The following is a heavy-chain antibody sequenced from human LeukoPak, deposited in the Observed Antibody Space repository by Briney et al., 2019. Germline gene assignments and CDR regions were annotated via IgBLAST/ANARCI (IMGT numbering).Heavy chain of an antibody. Sequence: PGGSLRLSCVASGFSFDDYAMHWVRQAPGKGLEWVSGINWNGGSVGYADSVKGRFTISRDNSKNTLYLQMNSLRAEDTAVYYCARGVNYYDSSGYSYWGQGTLVTVSS. CDR1: GFSFDDYA. CDR2: INWNGGSV. CDR3: ARGVNYYDSSGYSY. D-gene: IGHD3-22*01. J-gene: IGHJ4*02. V-gene: IGHV3-9*01.